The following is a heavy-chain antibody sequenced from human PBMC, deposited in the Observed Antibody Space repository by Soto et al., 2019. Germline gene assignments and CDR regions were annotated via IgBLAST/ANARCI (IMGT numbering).Heavy chain of an antibody. CDR1: GGSISSYY. CDR3: ARDSYYDYVWGSPDAFDI. D-gene: IGHD3-16*01. J-gene: IGHJ3*02. Sequence: AETLSLTCTVSGGSISSYYGSWIRQPPGMGLEWIGYIYYSGSTNYNPSLKSRVTISVDTSKNQFSLKLSSVTAADTAVYYCARDSYYDYVWGSPDAFDIWGQGTMVTVSS. CDR2: IYYSGST. V-gene: IGHV4-59*01.